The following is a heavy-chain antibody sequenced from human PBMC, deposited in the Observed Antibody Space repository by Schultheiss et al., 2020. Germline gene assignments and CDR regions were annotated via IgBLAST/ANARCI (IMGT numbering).Heavy chain of an antibody. J-gene: IGHJ6*03. V-gene: IGHV4-4*02. CDR3: ARLVVVPAAMIYYYYMDV. D-gene: IGHD2-2*01. CDR1: GGSISSSNW. Sequence: SETLSLTCAVSGGSISSSNWWSWVRQPPGKGLEWIGEIYHSGSTNYNPSLKSRVTISGDTSKNQFSLKLSSVTAADTAVYYCARLVVVPAAMIYYYYMDVWGKGTTVTVSS. CDR2: IYHSGST.